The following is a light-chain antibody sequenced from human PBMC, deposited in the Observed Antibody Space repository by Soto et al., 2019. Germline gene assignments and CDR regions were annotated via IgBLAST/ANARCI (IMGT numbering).Light chain of an antibody. Sequence: QSALTQPASVSGSPGQSITLSCTGTSSDVGGYDYVSWYQQLPGKAPKLMIYDVNNRPSGVSNRFSGSKSGNTASLTISGLQAGDEADYYCSSYTGTSTFVFGGGTKVTVL. V-gene: IGLV2-14*01. CDR1: SSDVGGYDY. CDR2: DVN. CDR3: SSYTGTSTFV. J-gene: IGLJ1*01.